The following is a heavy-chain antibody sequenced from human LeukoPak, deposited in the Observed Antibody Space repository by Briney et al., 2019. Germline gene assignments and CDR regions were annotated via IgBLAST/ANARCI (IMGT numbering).Heavy chain of an antibody. D-gene: IGHD3-3*02. CDR3: ARDLVHHRLLAAVYNWFDP. J-gene: IGHJ5*02. CDR1: GGTFSSYA. Sequence: ASVKVSCKASGGTFSSYAISWVRQATGQGLEWMGWINTYNGNTKYAQKVQGRVTMTTDTSTSTAYMEVRSLTSDDTAVYYCARDLVHHRLLAAVYNWFDPWGQGTLVTVSS. CDR2: INTYNGNT. V-gene: IGHV1-18*01.